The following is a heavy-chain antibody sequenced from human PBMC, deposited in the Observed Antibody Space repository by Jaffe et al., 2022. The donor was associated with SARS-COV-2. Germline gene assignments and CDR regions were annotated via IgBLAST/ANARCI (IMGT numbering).Heavy chain of an antibody. Sequence: QVQLVQSGAEVKQPGASVKVSCKASGYTFRSSDGIHWVRQAPGQGLEWIGWTRVGSGDTQYAPKLQDRITVTRDISANTAYMELRSLRFEDTAVYFCARDEDVWGEGTTVTVSS. V-gene: IGHV1-3*01. J-gene: IGHJ6*04. CDR3: ARDEDV. CDR1: GYTFRSSDG. CDR2: TRVGSGDT.